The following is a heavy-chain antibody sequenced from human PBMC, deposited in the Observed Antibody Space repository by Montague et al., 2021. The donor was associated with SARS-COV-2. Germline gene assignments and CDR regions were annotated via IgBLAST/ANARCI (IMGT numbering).Heavy chain of an antibody. J-gene: IGHJ4*02. V-gene: IGHV3-23*03. D-gene: IGHD3-3*01. Sequence: SLRLSCAASGFTFSRYAMSWVRQAPGKGLEWVSVFYSGGSSTYYADSVXGRFTISIDNSKNTPYLQLNSLRAEDTAVYYCAKVNHVHYDCWSGYRGGYFDCWGQGTLVTVSS. CDR3: AKVNHVHYDCWSGYRGGYFDC. CDR1: GFTFSRYA. CDR2: FYSGGSST.